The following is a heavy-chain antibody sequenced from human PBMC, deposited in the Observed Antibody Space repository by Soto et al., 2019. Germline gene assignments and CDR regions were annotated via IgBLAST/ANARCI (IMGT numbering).Heavy chain of an antibody. CDR2: IFHNGNT. J-gene: IGHJ6*02. Sequence: QVQLQESGPGLVKPSGTLSLTCAVSGGSISSSNWWSWVRQPPGKGLEWIGEIFHNGNTYSNPSLTGRVTMSGDKSKNQFSLTLSSVTAADTAVYYCASRTYAMDVWGQGTMVTVSS. CDR1: GGSISSSNW. V-gene: IGHV4-4*02. CDR3: ASRTYAMDV.